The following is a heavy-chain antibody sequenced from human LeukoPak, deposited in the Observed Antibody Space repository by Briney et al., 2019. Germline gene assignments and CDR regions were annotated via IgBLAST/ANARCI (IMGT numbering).Heavy chain of an antibody. CDR2: IIPILGIA. CDR1: GGTFSSYA. Sequence: PVASVKVSCKASGGTFSSYAISWVRQAPGQGLEWMGRIIPILGIANYAQKFQGRVTITADKSTSTAYMELSSLRSEDTAVYYCARPGGRHYYGMDVWGQGTTVTVSS. CDR3: ARPGGRHYYGMDV. D-gene: IGHD3-16*01. J-gene: IGHJ6*02. V-gene: IGHV1-69*04.